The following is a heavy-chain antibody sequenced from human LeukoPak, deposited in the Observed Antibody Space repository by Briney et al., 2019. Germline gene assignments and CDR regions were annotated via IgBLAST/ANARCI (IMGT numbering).Heavy chain of an antibody. V-gene: IGHV4-59*01. D-gene: IGHD3-16*01. Sequence: PSETLSLTCSVSGVSISSYSWSWLRQAPGKGLEWVASVQYTGSTTYNPSLRSRLTISADTSKSQFSLQLTSVTPADTAVYYCARHPVGGTWFDPWGQGTLVTVSS. J-gene: IGHJ5*02. CDR1: GVSISSYS. CDR3: ARHPVGGTWFDP. CDR2: VQYTGST.